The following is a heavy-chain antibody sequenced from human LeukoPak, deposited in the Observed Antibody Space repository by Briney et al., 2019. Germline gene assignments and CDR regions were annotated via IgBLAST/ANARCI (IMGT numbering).Heavy chain of an antibody. D-gene: IGHD4-17*01. V-gene: IGHV3-48*03. CDR1: GFTFSSYE. CDR2: ISSSGSTI. Sequence: GGSLRLSCAASGFTFSSYEMNWVRQAPGKGLEWVSYISSSGSTIYYADSVKGRFTISRDNAKNSLYLQMNSLRAEDTAVYYCARDRGDDYYYYMDVRGKGTTVTVSS. CDR3: ARDRGDDYYYYMDV. J-gene: IGHJ6*03.